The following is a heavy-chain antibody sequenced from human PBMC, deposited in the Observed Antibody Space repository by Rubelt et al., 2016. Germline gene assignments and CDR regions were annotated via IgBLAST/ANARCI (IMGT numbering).Heavy chain of an antibody. CDR1: GFTFSSYW. Sequence: EVQLLESGGGSVQPGGSLRLSCAASGFTFSSYWMHWVRQAPGKGLVWVSRINSGGSSTSYADSVKGRVTISRDNAKNTLYLQMNSLRAEDTAVYYCARVRELQDYYYGMDVWGQGTTVTVSS. J-gene: IGHJ6*02. V-gene: IGHV3-74*02. CDR3: ARVRELQDYYYGMDV. D-gene: IGHD1-7*01. CDR2: INSGGSST.